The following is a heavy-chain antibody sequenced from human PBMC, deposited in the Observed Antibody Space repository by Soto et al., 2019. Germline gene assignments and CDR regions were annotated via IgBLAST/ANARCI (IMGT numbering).Heavy chain of an antibody. D-gene: IGHD2-15*01. V-gene: IGHV3-30*18. CDR1: GFTFSSYG. J-gene: IGHJ5*02. CDR2: ISYDGSNK. Sequence: QVQLVESGGGVVQPGRSLRLSCAASGFTFSSYGMHWVRQAPGKGLEWVAVISYDGSNKYYADSVKGRFTISRDNSKNTLYLQMNSLRDEDTAVYYCAKGYCSGGSCYGIPWFDPWGQGTLVTVSS. CDR3: AKGYCSGGSCYGIPWFDP.